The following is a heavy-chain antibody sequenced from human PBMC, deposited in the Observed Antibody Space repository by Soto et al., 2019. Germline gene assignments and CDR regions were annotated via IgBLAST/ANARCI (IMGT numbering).Heavy chain of an antibody. D-gene: IGHD2-8*01. CDR2: ISGYNANT. J-gene: IGHJ4*02. CDR3: ARGPYGVRGYLVY. V-gene: IGHV1-18*01. CDR1: GYTFTTYG. Sequence: QVQLVQSGAEVKKPGASVKVSCEASGYTFTTYGINWVRQAPGQGLEWMGWISGYNANTKYEPKFQGRVTMTTDTXTRTAYMELRSLRSDDTAVYYWARGPYGVRGYLVYWGQGTLVTVSS.